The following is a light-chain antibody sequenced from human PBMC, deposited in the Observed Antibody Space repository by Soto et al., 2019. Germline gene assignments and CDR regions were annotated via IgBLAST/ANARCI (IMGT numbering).Light chain of an antibody. Sequence: EIVLTQSPGTLSLSPGERATLSCRASQTISSSYFAWYQQKPGQAPRLLISGASSRATGIPDRFSGSGSGTDFTLTISRLEPEDFAVYYCQQSHNWPRTFGQGTKVDIK. CDR2: GAS. CDR3: QQSHNWPRT. CDR1: QTISSSY. J-gene: IGKJ1*01. V-gene: IGKV3D-20*02.